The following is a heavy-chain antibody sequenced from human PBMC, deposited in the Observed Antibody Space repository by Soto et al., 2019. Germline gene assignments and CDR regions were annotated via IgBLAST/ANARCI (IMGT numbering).Heavy chain of an antibody. Sequence: QVHLAQSGAEVKKPGSSVKVSCRVSGGSFTSHAITWVRQAPGQGLAWVGGIIPAYGTANYGQNFRGRVTITADESTTTVYMELFSLRFDDTAVYFCARELASYGHTWFDTWGQGTLVTVSS. CDR3: ARELASYGHTWFDT. CDR1: GGSFTSHA. J-gene: IGHJ5*02. D-gene: IGHD5-18*01. CDR2: IIPAYGTA. V-gene: IGHV1-69*12.